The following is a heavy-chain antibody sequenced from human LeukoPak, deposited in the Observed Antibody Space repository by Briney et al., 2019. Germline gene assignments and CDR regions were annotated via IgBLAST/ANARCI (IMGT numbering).Heavy chain of an antibody. CDR3: ASTSRLGSNDAFDI. D-gene: IGHD7-27*01. CDR2: IYPGDSNT. V-gene: IGHV5-51*01. CDR1: GYSFTSYW. J-gene: IGHJ3*02. Sequence: GESLKISCKGSGYSFTSYWIGWVRQMPGKGLEWMGIIYPGDSNTSYSPSFQGQVTISADKSITTAHLQWSSLKASDTAMYYCASTSRLGSNDAFDIWGRGTMVTVSS.